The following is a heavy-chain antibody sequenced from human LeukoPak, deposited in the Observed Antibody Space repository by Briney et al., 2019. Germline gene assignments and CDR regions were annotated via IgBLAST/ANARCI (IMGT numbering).Heavy chain of an antibody. V-gene: IGHV4-34*01. CDR3: ARGLVGATVVNWFDP. J-gene: IGHJ5*02. CDR2: INHSGST. CDR1: GGSFSGYY. D-gene: IGHD1-26*01. Sequence: SETLSLTCAVYGGSFSGYYWSWIRQPPGKGLEWIGEINHSGSTTYNPSLKSRVTISVDTSKNQFSLQLSSVTAADTAVYYCARGLVGATVVNWFDPWGQGTLVTVSS.